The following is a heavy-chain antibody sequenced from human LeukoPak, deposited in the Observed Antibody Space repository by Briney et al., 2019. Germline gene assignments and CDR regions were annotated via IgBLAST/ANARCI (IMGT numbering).Heavy chain of an antibody. CDR3: AGHHPRNTVDF. CDR2: IYYSGST. D-gene: IGHD2/OR15-2a*01. CDR1: GGSFSGYY. J-gene: IGHJ4*02. Sequence: PSETLSLTCAVYGGSFSGYYWSWIRQHPGKGLEWIGYIYYSGSTYYNPSLKSRFTISLDTSQNQFSLKLSSVTAADTAVYYCAGHHPRNTVDFWGQGTLVTVSS. V-gene: IGHV4-31*11.